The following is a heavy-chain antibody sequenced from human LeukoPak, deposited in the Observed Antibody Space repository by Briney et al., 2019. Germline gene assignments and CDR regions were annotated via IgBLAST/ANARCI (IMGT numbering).Heavy chain of an antibody. J-gene: IGHJ4*02. Sequence: SESLSLTCTVSGGSISSYYWSWIRQPPGKGLEWIGYIYYSGSTNYNPSLKSRVTISVDTSKNQFSLKLSSVTAADTAVYYCARGMYRDWAPFDYWGQGTLVTVSS. CDR1: GGSISSYY. CDR3: ARGMYRDWAPFDY. D-gene: IGHD3/OR15-3a*01. V-gene: IGHV4-59*01. CDR2: IYYSGST.